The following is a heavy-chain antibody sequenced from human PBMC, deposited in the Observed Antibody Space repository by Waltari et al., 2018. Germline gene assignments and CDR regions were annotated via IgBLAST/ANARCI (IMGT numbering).Heavy chain of an antibody. CDR1: GFTFSSYW. CDR3: ARDRTDYYDSSGYDYFYY. D-gene: IGHD3-22*01. J-gene: IGHJ4*02. Sequence: EVQLVESGGGLVQPGGSLRLSCAASGFTFSSYWMSWVRQAPGKGLEWVGNMKQDGSEIYYVDSVKGRVSITRDNAKNALYRQMNSQRSEDTAVYYCARDRTDYYDSSGYDYFYYWGQGTLVTVSS. V-gene: IGHV3-7*01. CDR2: MKQDGSEI.